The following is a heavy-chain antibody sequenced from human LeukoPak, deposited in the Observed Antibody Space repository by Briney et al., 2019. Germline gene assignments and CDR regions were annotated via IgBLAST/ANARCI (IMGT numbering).Heavy chain of an antibody. CDR2: ISGAGTNT. J-gene: IGHJ4*02. Sequence: GGSLRLSCAASGFTFSTFAMSWVRQAPGKGLEWVSTISGAGTNTYYTDSVKGRFTISRDNAKNSLYLQMNSLRAEDTAVYYCARQVWSGWSREFDSWGQGTLVTVSS. CDR3: ARQVWSGWSREFDS. V-gene: IGHV3-23*01. D-gene: IGHD6-19*01. CDR1: GFTFSTFA.